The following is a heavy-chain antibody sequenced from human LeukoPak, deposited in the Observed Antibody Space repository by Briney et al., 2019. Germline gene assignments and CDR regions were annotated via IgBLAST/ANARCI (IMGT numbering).Heavy chain of an antibody. CDR3: ASQGWLQLQPFDY. J-gene: IGHJ4*02. CDR1: GYTFTSYD. D-gene: IGHD5-24*01. CDR2: MNPNSGNT. V-gene: IGHV1-8*03. Sequence: ASVKVSCKASGYTFTSYDINWVRQATGQGLEWMGWMNPNSGNTGYAQKFQGRVTITRNTSISTAYMELSSLRSEDTAVYYCASQGWLQLQPFDYWGQGTLVTVSS.